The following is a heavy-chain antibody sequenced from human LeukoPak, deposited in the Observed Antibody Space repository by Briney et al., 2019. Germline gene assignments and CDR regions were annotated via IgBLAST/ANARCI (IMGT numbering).Heavy chain of an antibody. V-gene: IGHV3-20*04. CDR2: INWSGGST. Sequence: GGSLRLSCAASGFTFDDYGMSWVRQAPGKGLEWVSGINWSGGSTDYADSVKGRFTLSRDNAKNSLYLQMNSLRAEDTALYYGARYFYYYDSSGYYGRYFDYWGQGTLVTVSS. CDR1: GFTFDDYG. D-gene: IGHD3-22*01. CDR3: ARYFYYYDSSGYYGRYFDY. J-gene: IGHJ4*02.